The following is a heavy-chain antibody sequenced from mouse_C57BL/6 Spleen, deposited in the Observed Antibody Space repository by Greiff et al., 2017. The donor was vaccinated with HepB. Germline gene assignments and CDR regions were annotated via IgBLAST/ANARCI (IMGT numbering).Heavy chain of an antibody. V-gene: IGHV1-54*01. D-gene: IGHD2-5*01. J-gene: IGHJ4*01. CDR2: INPGSGGT. CDR1: GYAFTNYL. CDR3: ASPYYSKTLAMDY. Sequence: QVQLKESGAELVRPGTSVKVSCKASGYAFTNYLIEWVKQRPGQGLEWIGVINPGSGGTNYNEKFKGKATLTADKSSSTAYMQLSSLTSEDSAVYFCASPYYSKTLAMDYWGQGTSVTVSS.